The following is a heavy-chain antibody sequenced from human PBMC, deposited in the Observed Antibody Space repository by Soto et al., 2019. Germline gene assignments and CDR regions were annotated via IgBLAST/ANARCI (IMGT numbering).Heavy chain of an antibody. J-gene: IGHJ6*03. CDR3: ARRARPDFYYMDV. CDR1: GFTLSGYS. D-gene: IGHD6-6*01. Sequence: GGSLRLSCAASGFTLSGYSMDWVRQAPGKGLEYVSGISSNGVGTYYANSVQGRFTISRDNSKNTVYLQMGSLRPEDMAVYYCARRARPDFYYMDVWGKGTTVTAP. CDR2: ISSNGVGT. V-gene: IGHV3-64*01.